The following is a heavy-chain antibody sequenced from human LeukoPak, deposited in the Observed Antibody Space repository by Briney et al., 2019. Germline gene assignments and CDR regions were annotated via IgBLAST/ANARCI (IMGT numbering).Heavy chain of an antibody. V-gene: IGHV4-4*02. CDR3: ARLQDFWSGYYPATINGYFDY. Sequence: PSETLSLTCAVSGGSISSSNWWSWVRQPPGKGLEWIGEIYHSGSTNYNPSLKSRVTISVDRSKNQFSLKLSSVTAADTAVYYCARLQDFWSGYYPATINGYFDYWGQGTLVTVSS. CDR1: GGSISSSNW. CDR2: IYHSGST. J-gene: IGHJ4*02. D-gene: IGHD3-3*01.